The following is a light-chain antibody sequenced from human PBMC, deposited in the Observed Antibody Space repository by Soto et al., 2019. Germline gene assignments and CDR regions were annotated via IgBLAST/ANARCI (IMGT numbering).Light chain of an antibody. CDR3: QQRSNWPRLT. CDR2: DAS. CDR1: QSVSNY. Sequence: EIVLTQSPATLSLSPGERATLSCRASQSVSNYCAWYQQKPGQAPRLLIYDASNRATGIPARFSGSGTGTDFTLTISSLEPEDFTVYYCQQRSNWPRLTFGGGTKVEIK. V-gene: IGKV3-11*01. J-gene: IGKJ4*01.